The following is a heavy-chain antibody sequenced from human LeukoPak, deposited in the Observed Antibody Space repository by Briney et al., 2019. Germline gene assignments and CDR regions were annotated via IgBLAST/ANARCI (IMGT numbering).Heavy chain of an antibody. J-gene: IGHJ3*02. CDR3: AREADSSGYWNDAFDI. CDR1: GYTFTSYA. Sequence: ASVKVSCKASGYTFTSYAMHWVRQAPGQRLEWMRWINAGNGNTKYSQKFQGRVTITRDTSASTAYMELSSLRSEDTAVYYCAREADSSGYWNDAFDIRGRGTMVTVSS. CDR2: INAGNGNT. D-gene: IGHD3-22*01. V-gene: IGHV1-3*01.